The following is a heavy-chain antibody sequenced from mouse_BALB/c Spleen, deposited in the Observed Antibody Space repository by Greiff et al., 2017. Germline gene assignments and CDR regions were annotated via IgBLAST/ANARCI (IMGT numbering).Heavy chain of an antibody. Sequence: EVKLMESGGGLVQPGGSLKLSCAASGFDFSRYWMSWVRQAPGKGLEWIGEINPDSSTINYTPSLKDKFIISRDNAKNTLYLQMSKVRSEDTALYYCARQDGYVIVWFAYWGQGTLVTVSA. CDR2: INPDSSTI. CDR1: GFDFSRYW. V-gene: IGHV4-1*02. D-gene: IGHD1-2*01. J-gene: IGHJ3*01. CDR3: ARQDGYVIVWFAY.